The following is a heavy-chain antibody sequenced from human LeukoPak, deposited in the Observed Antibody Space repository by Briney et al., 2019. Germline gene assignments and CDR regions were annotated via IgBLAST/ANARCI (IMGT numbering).Heavy chain of an antibody. V-gene: IGHV3-53*01. D-gene: IGHD5-18*01. CDR1: GFIVSSNY. Sequence: GGSLRLSCAASGFIVSSNYMSWVRQAPGKGLEWVSVIYSDGSTYYADSVKGRFALSRDNSKNTLYLQMNSLRAEDTAVYYCARAIRGYSYALDYWGQGTLVTVSS. J-gene: IGHJ4*02. CDR3: ARAIRGYSYALDY. CDR2: IYSDGST.